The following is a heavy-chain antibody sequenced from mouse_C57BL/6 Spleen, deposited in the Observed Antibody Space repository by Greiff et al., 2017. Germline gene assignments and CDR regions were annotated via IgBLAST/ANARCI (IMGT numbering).Heavy chain of an antibody. J-gene: IGHJ4*01. CDR3: ARRDDAMDY. Sequence: QVQLQQSGAELVRPGTSVKVSCKASGYAFTNYLIEWVKQRPGQGLEWIGVINPVSGGTNYNEKFKGKATLTADKSSSTAYMQISSLTSEDSAVYFCARRDDAMDYWGQGTSVTVSS. V-gene: IGHV1-54*01. CDR2: INPVSGGT. CDR1: GYAFTNYL.